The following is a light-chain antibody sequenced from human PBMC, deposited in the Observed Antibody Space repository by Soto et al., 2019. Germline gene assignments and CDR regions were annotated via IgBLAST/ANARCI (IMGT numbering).Light chain of an antibody. CDR3: VQRTTWPWT. V-gene: IGKV3-11*01. CDR2: DAS. Sequence: EIVLTQSPGTLSLSPGERATLSCRASQSVSSHLAWYQQKPGQAPRLLIYDASNRATGIPARFSGSGSGTDFTLTISSLEPEDFAVYHCVQRTTWPWTCGQGSKVEFK. CDR1: QSVSSH. J-gene: IGKJ1*01.